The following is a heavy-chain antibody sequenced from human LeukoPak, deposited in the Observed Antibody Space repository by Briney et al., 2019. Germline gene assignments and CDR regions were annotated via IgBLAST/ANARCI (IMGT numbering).Heavy chain of an antibody. D-gene: IGHD5-24*01. CDR1: GYTFTSYG. CDR3: ASLKTDGYFDY. J-gene: IGHJ4*02. V-gene: IGHV1-18*01. Sequence: GASVKVSCKASGYTFTSYGISWVRQAPGQGLEWMGWISAYNGNTNYAQKFRGRVTMTTDTSTSTAYMELRSLRSDDTAVYYCASLKTDGYFDYGGQGTLVTVSS. CDR2: ISAYNGNT.